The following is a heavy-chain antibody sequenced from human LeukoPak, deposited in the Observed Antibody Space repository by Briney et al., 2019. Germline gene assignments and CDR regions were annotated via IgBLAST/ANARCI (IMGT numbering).Heavy chain of an antibody. V-gene: IGHV3-23*01. J-gene: IGHJ4*02. CDR1: GFTFSKYA. D-gene: IGHD3-22*01. CDR2: ISGSGGTT. CDR3: AKDPSVGAVVIEPLYYFDY. Sequence: GGSLRLSCAASGFTFSKYAMNWVRQTPGKGLEWVSFISGSGGTTYYTDSVKGRFTISRDNSKNTLYLQMNSLRADDTALYYCAKDPSVGAVVIEPLYYFDYWGQGSLVTVSS.